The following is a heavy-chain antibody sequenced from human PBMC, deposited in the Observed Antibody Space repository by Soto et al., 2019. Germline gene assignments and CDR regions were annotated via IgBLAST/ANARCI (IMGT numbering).Heavy chain of an antibody. D-gene: IGHD3-22*01. CDR2: ISAYNGNT. V-gene: IGHV1-18*01. CDR3: ARESVYCYDSSGDAFDI. CDR1: GYTFTSYG. Sequence: ASVKVSCKASGYTFTSYGISWVRQAPGQGLEWMGWISAYNGNTNYAQKLQGRVTMTTDTSTSTAYMELRSLRSDDTAVYYCARESVYCYDSSGDAFDIWGQGTMVTVSS. J-gene: IGHJ3*02.